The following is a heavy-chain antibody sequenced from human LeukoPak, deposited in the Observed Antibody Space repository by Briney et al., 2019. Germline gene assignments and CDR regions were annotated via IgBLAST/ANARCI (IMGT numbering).Heavy chain of an antibody. CDR2: INPNSGGT. V-gene: IGHV1-2*02. CDR3: ARDSSGWYFFDY. J-gene: IGHJ4*02. D-gene: IGHD6-19*01. CDR1: GYTFTGYY. Sequence: GASVKVSCKASGYTFTGYYMHCVRQAPGQGLEWMGWINPNSGGTNYAQKFQGRVTMTRDTSINTAYMELSRLRSDDTAVYYCARDSSGWYFFDYWGQGTLVTVSS.